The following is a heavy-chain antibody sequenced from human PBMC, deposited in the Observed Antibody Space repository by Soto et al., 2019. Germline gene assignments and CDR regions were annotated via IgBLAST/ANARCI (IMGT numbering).Heavy chain of an antibody. Sequence: SETLSLTCTVSGGFISSHYWSWVRQAPGKGLEWIGHIYYRGSTSYNPSLRSRSTISVDTSNNQFSLKLNSVTTADTAVYYCARDGREASGMDVWGQGTKVTVSS. CDR2: IYYRGST. CDR3: ARDGREASGMDV. CDR1: GGFISSHY. V-gene: IGHV4-59*11. J-gene: IGHJ6*02. D-gene: IGHD1-26*01.